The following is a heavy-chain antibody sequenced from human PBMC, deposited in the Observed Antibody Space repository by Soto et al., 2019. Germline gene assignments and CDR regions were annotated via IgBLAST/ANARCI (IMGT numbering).Heavy chain of an antibody. V-gene: IGHV1-69*01. J-gene: IGHJ6*02. CDR2: IIPIFGTA. Sequence: QVQLVQSGAEVKKPGSSVKVSCKASGGTFSSYAINWVRQALGRGLEWMGGIIPIFGTADYAQKFQSRVTITEDESTTTAYMELSSLRSEDTAVYYCAVTVTTHYGMDVWGQGPTVTVSS. CDR3: AVTVTTHYGMDV. D-gene: IGHD4-17*01. CDR1: GGTFSSYA.